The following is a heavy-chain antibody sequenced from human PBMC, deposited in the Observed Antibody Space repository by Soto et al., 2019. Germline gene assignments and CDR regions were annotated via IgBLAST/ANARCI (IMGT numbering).Heavy chain of an antibody. J-gene: IGHJ4*02. Sequence: PGGSLRLSCAASGFTFSDYYMSWIRQAPGKGLEWVSYISSSGSTIYYADSVKGRFTISRDNAKNSLYLQMNSLRAEDTAVYYCATRYSSGWSDFDYWGQGTLVTVSS. CDR1: GFTFSDYY. CDR3: ATRYSSGWSDFDY. CDR2: ISSSGSTI. D-gene: IGHD6-19*01. V-gene: IGHV3-11*01.